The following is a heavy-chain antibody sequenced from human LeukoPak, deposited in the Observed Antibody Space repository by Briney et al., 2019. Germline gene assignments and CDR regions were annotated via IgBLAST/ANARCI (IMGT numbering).Heavy chain of an antibody. CDR2: IDWDDDK. CDR3: ARAYYYGSGSYYFDY. J-gene: IGHJ4*02. D-gene: IGHD3-10*01. Sequence: SGPAPVKPTQTLTLTCTFSGFSLRINGMCVSWIRQPPGKALEWLARIDWDDDKYYSTSLKTRLSISEDTSKNQVVLTMTNVDPVDTATYYCARAYYYGSGSYYFDYWGQGTLVTVSS. CDR1: GFSLRINGMC. V-gene: IGHV2-70*11.